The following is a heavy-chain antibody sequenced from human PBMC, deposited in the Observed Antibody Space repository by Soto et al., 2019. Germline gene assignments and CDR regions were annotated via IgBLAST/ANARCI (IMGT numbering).Heavy chain of an antibody. CDR2: IIPIFGTA. Sequence: VASVKVSCKASGGTFSSYAISWVRQAPGQGLEWMGGIIPIFGTANYAQKFQGRVTITADKSTSTAYMELSSLRSEDTAVYYCATTPGYSYGPPRVWGQGTTVTVSS. CDR3: ATTPGYSYGPPRV. D-gene: IGHD5-18*01. V-gene: IGHV1-69*06. J-gene: IGHJ6*02. CDR1: GGTFSSYA.